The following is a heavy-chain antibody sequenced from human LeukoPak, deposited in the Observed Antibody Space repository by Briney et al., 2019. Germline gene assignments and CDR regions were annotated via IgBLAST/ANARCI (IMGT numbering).Heavy chain of an antibody. CDR1: GYTFTGYY. Sequence: ASVKVSCKASGYTFTGYYMHWVRQAPGQGLEWMGWINPNSGGTNYAQKFQGRVTMTRDTSISTAYMELSRLRSDDTAVYYCAVPPAQLPHEGGCYYYGMDVWGQGTTVTVSS. V-gene: IGHV1-2*02. CDR3: AVPPAQLPHEGGCYYYGMDV. D-gene: IGHD2-2*01. J-gene: IGHJ6*02. CDR2: INPNSGGT.